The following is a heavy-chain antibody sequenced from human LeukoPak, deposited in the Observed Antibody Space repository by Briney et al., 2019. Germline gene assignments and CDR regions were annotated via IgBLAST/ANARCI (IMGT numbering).Heavy chain of an antibody. J-gene: IGHJ3*02. CDR1: GGSFSGYY. CDR2: INHSGST. V-gene: IGHV4-34*01. D-gene: IGHD1-7*01. CDR3: ARGRKNYHNAFDI. Sequence: SETLSLTCAVYGGSFSGYYWSWIRQPPGKGLEWIGEINHSGSTNYNPSLKSRVTISVDTSKNQFSLKLSSVTAADTAVYYCARGRKNYHNAFDIWGQGTMVTVSS.